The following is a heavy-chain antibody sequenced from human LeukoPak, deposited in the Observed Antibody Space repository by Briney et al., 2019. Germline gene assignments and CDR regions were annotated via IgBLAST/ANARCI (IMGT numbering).Heavy chain of an antibody. J-gene: IGHJ4*02. V-gene: IGHV4-34*01. CDR3: ARHRGSGWSDFDY. D-gene: IGHD6-19*01. CDR1: GGSFSTYY. Sequence: PSETLSLTCAVYGGSFSTYYWSWIRQPPGKGPEWIGEINHSGSADYNPSLKSRVTISVDTSKNQFSLKLTSVTAADTAVYYCARHRGSGWSDFDYWGQGTLVTVSS. CDR2: INHSGSA.